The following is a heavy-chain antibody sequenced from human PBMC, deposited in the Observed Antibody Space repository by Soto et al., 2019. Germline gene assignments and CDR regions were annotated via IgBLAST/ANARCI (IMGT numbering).Heavy chain of an antibody. D-gene: IGHD6-13*01. CDR1: GFTFSSYA. J-gene: IGHJ4*02. Sequence: EVQLLESGGGLVQPGGSLRLSCAASGFTFSSYAMSWVRQAPGKGLEWVSAISGSGGSTYYADSVKGRFTISRGNSKDTLYLQMTSLRAEDTAVYYCAYSSTPFDYWGQGTLVTVSS. V-gene: IGHV3-23*01. CDR2: ISGSGGST. CDR3: AYSSTPFDY.